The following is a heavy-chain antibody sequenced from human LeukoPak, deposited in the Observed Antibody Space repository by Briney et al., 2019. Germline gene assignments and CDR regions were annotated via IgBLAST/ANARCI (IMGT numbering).Heavy chain of an antibody. D-gene: IGHD5-24*01. V-gene: IGHV4-59*11. J-gene: IGHJ4*02. Sequence: PSETLSLTCTVSGGSISSHYWSWIRQPPGEGLEWIGYIYYSGSTNYNPSLKSRVTISVDTSKNQFSLKLSSVTAADTAVYYCARGTLVEMGPQDYWGQGTLVTVSS. CDR2: IYYSGST. CDR3: ARGTLVEMGPQDY. CDR1: GGSISSHY.